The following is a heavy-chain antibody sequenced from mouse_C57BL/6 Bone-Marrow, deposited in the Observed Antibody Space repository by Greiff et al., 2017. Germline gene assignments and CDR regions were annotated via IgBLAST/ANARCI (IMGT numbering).Heavy chain of an antibody. D-gene: IGHD2-5*01. J-gene: IGHJ2*01. CDR1: GYAFTNYL. Sequence: QVQLQQSGAELVRPGTSVKVSCKASGYAFTNYLIEWVKQRPGQGLEWIGVINPGSGGTNYNEKFKGKATLTADKSSSTAYMQLSSLTSEVSAVYFCARGSNGDWGQGTTLTVSS. CDR2: INPGSGGT. V-gene: IGHV1-54*01. CDR3: ARGSNGD.